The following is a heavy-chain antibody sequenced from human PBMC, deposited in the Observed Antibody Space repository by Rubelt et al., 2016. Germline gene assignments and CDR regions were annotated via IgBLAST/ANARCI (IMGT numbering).Heavy chain of an antibody. CDR1: GGTFSSYA. D-gene: IGHD6-13*01. CDR2: IIPIFGTA. J-gene: IGHJ5*02. V-gene: IGHV1-69*01. CDR3: AREQQLVGGWFDP. Sequence: QVQLVQSGAEVKKPGSSVKVSCKASGGTFSSYAISWVRQAPGQGLEWMGWIIPIFGTANYEQKFQGRVTMTADESTSTAYMELSSLRSEDTAVYYCAREQQLVGGWFDPWGQGTLVTVSS.